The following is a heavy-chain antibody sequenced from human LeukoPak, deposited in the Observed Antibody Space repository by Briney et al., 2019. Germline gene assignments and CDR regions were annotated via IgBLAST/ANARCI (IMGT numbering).Heavy chain of an antibody. CDR3: ARPRGDDAHDFWSDRPFDY. CDR2: IKQDGSET. D-gene: IGHD3-3*01. CDR1: GFTVSNYW. V-gene: IGHV3-7*03. J-gene: IGHJ4*02. Sequence: GGSLRLSCAASGFTVSNYWMSWVRQAPGKGLEWVANIKQDGSETYYVDAVKGRFTISRDNAMESLFLQMNSLRVEDSAVYYCARPRGDDAHDFWSDRPFDYWGQGALVTVSS.